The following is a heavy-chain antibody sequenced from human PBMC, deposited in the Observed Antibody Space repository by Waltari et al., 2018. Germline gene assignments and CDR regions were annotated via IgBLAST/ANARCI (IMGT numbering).Heavy chain of an antibody. CDR3: TRGRYWQLVFDY. V-gene: IGHV3-49*04. Sequence: EVQLVESGGGLVQPGRSLRLSCTASGFTFGDYAMSWVRQAPGKGLEWVGFIRSKAYGGTTEYAASVKGRFTISSDDSKSIAYPQMNSLKTEDAAVYYCTRGRYWQLVFDYWGQGTLVTVSS. J-gene: IGHJ4*02. D-gene: IGHD6-6*01. CDR2: IRSKAYGGTT. CDR1: GFTFGDYA.